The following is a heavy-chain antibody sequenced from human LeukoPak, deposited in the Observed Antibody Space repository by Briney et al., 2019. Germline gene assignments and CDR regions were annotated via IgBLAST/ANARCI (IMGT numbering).Heavy chain of an antibody. J-gene: IGHJ4*02. CDR1: GGSISSYY. V-gene: IGHV4-59*01. CDR3: AKHCSDGVCFDY. D-gene: IGHD2-8*01. CDR2: IYYSGST. Sequence: PSETLSLTCTVSGGSISSYYWSWIRQPPGKGLEWIGYIYYSGSTNYNPSLKSRVTISVDTSKNQFSLKLSSVTAADTAVYYCAKHCSDGVCFDYWGQGTLVTVSS.